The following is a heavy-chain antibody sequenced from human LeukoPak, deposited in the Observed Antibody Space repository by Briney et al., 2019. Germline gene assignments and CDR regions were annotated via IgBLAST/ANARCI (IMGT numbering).Heavy chain of an antibody. D-gene: IGHD3-9*01. V-gene: IGHV3-21*01. CDR3: ARDRLSRLRYFDWLPHLDAFDI. J-gene: IGHJ3*02. CDR2: ISSSSSYI. CDR1: GFTFSSYS. Sequence: PGGSLRLSCAASGFTFSSYSMNWVRQAPGKGLEWVSSISSSSSYIYYPDSVKGRFTISRDNAKNSLYLQMNSLRAEDTAVYYCARDRLSRLRYFDWLPHLDAFDIWGQGTMVTVSS.